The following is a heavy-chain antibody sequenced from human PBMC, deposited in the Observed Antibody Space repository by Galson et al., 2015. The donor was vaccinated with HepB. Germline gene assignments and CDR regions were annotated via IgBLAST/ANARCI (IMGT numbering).Heavy chain of an antibody. CDR3: AREGCSSTSCYTAFDY. CDR1: GYTFTGYY. V-gene: IGHV1-2*02. J-gene: IGHJ4*02. Sequence: SVKVSCKASGYTFTGYYMHWVRQAPGQGLEWMGWINPNSGGTNYAQKFQGRVTMTRDTSISTAYMELSKLRSDDTAVYYCAREGCSSTSCYTAFDYWGQGTLVTVSS. CDR2: INPNSGGT. D-gene: IGHD2-2*02.